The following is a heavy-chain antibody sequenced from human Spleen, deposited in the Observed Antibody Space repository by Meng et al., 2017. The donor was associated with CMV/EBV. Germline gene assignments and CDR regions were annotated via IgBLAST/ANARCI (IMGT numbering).Heavy chain of an antibody. V-gene: IGHV4-4*02. Sequence: QVQLQESGSGLVKPSGTLSLTCAVSGGSISSSNLWTWVRQFPGKGREWMGEIYHSGSTNYNPSLKSRVTISVDKFKNQFSLKLGSVTAADTAVYYCARIERRRILKYCGSDCSTTDYWGQGTLVTVSS. D-gene: IGHD2-21*02. CDR3: ARIERRRILKYCGSDCSTTDY. CDR1: GGSISSSNL. J-gene: IGHJ4*02. CDR2: IYHSGST.